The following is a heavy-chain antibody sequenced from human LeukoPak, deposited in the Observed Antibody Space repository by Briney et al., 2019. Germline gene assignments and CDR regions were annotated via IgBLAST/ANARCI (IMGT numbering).Heavy chain of an antibody. CDR1: GFTFSSYA. CDR3: AKVGVVTDMGAFDI. V-gene: IGHV3-23*01. Sequence: SGGSLRLSCAASGFTFSSYAMSWVRQAPGKGLEWVSAISGSGGSTYYADSVKGRFTISRDNSKNTLYLQMHSLRAEDTAAYYCAKVGVVTDMGAFDIWGQGTMVTVSS. CDR2: ISGSGGST. D-gene: IGHD2-21*02. J-gene: IGHJ3*02.